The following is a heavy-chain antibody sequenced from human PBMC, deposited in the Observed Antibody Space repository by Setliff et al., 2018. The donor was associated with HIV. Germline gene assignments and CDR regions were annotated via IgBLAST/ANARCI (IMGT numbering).Heavy chain of an antibody. CDR1: GFTVSSNY. CDR2: IYRGGGT. V-gene: IGHV3-53*01. Sequence: GESLKISCAVSGFTVSSNYMTWVRQAPGKGLEWVSLIYRGGGTNYADSVKGRFTISRDNSKNMLYLQMNSLRAPDTAVYYCARGRYDYAWGSNREYYYYYMDVWGKGTTVTVSS. J-gene: IGHJ6*03. D-gene: IGHD3-16*02. CDR3: ARGRYDYAWGSNREYYYYYMDV.